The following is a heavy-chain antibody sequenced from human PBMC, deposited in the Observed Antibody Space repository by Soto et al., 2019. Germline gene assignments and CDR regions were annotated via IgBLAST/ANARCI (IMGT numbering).Heavy chain of an antibody. D-gene: IGHD6-6*01. J-gene: IGHJ4*02. CDR3: AKKQKYSSSSDYFDY. CDR1: GFTFSSYA. V-gene: IGHV3-23*01. Sequence: GGSLRLSCAASGFTFSSYAMSWVRQAPGKGLEWVSAISGSGGSTYYADSVKGRFTISRDNSKNMLYLQMNSLRAEDTAVYYCAKKQKYSSSSDYFDYWGQGTLVTVSS. CDR2: ISGSGGST.